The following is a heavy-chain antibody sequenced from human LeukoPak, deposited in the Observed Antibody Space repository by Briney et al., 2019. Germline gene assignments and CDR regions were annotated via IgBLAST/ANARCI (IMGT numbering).Heavy chain of an antibody. Sequence: TSETLSLTCAVYGGSFSGYYWSWIRQPPGKGREWIGEINHSGSTNYNPSLKSRVTIPVDTSKNQFSLKLSSVTAADTAVYYCARGPDVRYCSSTSCYVFGYWGQGTLVTVSS. CDR3: ARGPDVRYCSSTSCYVFGY. V-gene: IGHV4-34*01. D-gene: IGHD2-2*01. CDR2: INHSGST. J-gene: IGHJ4*02. CDR1: GGSFSGYY.